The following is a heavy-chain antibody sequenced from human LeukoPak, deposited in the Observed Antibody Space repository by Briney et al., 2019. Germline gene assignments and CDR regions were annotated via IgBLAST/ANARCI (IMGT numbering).Heavy chain of an antibody. Sequence: SETLSLTCAVYGGSFSGYYWSWIRQPPGKGLEWIGEINHSGSTNYNPSLKSRVTISVDTSKNQFSLKLSSVTAADTAVYYCARDPYSGSYGPYYYYYMDVWGKGTTVTISS. V-gene: IGHV4-34*01. CDR3: ARDPYSGSYGPYYYYYMDV. CDR1: GGSFSGYY. D-gene: IGHD1-26*01. CDR2: INHSGST. J-gene: IGHJ6*03.